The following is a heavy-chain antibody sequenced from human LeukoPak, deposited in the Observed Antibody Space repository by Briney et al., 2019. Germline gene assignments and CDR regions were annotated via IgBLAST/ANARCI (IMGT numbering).Heavy chain of an antibody. CDR3: AREYSAFDY. D-gene: IGHD6-13*01. CDR1: GDPISGYSNYK. J-gene: IGHJ4*02. CDR2: IYYHGST. V-gene: IGHV4-61*01. Sequence: PSESLSLTCTVSGDPISGYSNYKWSWIRQPPGKGLEWIGYIYYHGSTNYNPSLTSRATFSVDTSKNQFSLKLTSVTAADTAVYYCAREYSAFDYWGQGTLVTVSS.